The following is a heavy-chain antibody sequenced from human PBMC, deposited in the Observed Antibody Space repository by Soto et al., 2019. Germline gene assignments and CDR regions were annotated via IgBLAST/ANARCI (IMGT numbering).Heavy chain of an antibody. D-gene: IGHD2-15*01. J-gene: IGHJ4*02. CDR2: IWFDGSNK. CDR3: ARGQLPAATTYFDF. Sequence: GGSLRLSCAASGFTFSSYAIHWVRQAPGKGLEWVAIIWFDGSNKYYADSVKGRFSISRDNSKNTLFLQMDSLRAEDTAVYYCARGQLPAATTYFDFWGQGALVTVSS. V-gene: IGHV3-33*01. CDR1: GFTFSSYA.